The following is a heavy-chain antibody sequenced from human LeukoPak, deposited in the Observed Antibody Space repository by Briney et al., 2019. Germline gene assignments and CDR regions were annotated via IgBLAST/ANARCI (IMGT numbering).Heavy chain of an antibody. CDR3: ATCIAAAGANDYFDY. Sequence: PSETLSLACTVSGGSITSYYWTWIRQPPGKGLEWIGSIYYSGSTNYNPSLKSRVTISVDTSKNQFSLKLSSVTAADTAVYYCATCIAAAGANDYFDYWGQGTLVTVSS. D-gene: IGHD6-13*01. V-gene: IGHV4-59*01. CDR1: GGSITSYY. CDR2: IYYSGST. J-gene: IGHJ4*02.